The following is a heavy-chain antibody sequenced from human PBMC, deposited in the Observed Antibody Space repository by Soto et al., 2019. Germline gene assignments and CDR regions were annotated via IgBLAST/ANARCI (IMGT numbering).Heavy chain of an antibody. CDR2: VYSTGTI. CDR3: GRDDLGRNTRAFHP. Sequence: PSETLSLTCTVSGDFISYYSWAWIRQSAGKGLEWVGRVYSTGTIFYNPSLKSQATISVDTSKTQFSRKLTAGNAADRAGYYCGRDDLGRNTRAFHPWGQGTLVTVSS. J-gene: IGHJ5*02. V-gene: IGHV4-4*07. CDR1: GDFISYYS.